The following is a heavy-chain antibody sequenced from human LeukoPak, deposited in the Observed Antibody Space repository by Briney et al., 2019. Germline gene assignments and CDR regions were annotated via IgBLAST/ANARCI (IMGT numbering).Heavy chain of an antibody. J-gene: IGHJ3*02. CDR2: FDTEDGET. V-gene: IGHV1-24*01. CDR3: ATTLPRQWLVLWGAFDI. CDR1: GYTLTELS. Sequence: ASVKVSFKVSGYTLTELSMHWVRQAPGKGLEWMGGFDTEDGETIYAQKFQGRVTMTEDTSTDTAYMELSSLRSEDTAVYYCATTLPRQWLVLWGAFDIWGQGTMVTVSS. D-gene: IGHD6-19*01.